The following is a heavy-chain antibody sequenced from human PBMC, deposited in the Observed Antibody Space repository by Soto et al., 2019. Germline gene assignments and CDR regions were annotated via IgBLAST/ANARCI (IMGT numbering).Heavy chain of an antibody. V-gene: IGHV4-34*01. Sequence: SETLSLTCAVYGGSFSGYYWSWIRQPPGKGLEWIGEVNHSGSTNYNPSLKSRVTISVDTSKNQFSLKLSSVTAADTAVYYCARHRSYSGNYYDFDYWGQGTLVTVSS. CDR3: ARHRSYSGNYYDFDY. CDR2: VNHSGST. CDR1: GGSFSGYY. D-gene: IGHD1-26*01. J-gene: IGHJ4*02.